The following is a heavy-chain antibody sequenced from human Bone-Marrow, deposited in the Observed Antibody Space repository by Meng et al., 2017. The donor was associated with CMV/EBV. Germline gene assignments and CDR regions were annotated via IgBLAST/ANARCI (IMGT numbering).Heavy chain of an antibody. J-gene: IGHJ4*02. CDR1: GFTFSSYA. D-gene: IGHD1-26*01. CDR2: IYSGGSST. CDR3: AKVGSKWSFDY. Sequence: GGSLGLSCAASGFTFSSYAMSWVRQAPGKGLEWVSVIYSGGSSTYYADSVKGRFTISRDNSKNTLYLQMNSLRAEDTAVYYCAKVGSKWSFDYWGQGTLVTVSS. V-gene: IGHV3-23*03.